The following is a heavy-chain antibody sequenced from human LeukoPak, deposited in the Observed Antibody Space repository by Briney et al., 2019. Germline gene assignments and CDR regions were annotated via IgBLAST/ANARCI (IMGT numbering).Heavy chain of an antibody. CDR1: GGSISNYY. D-gene: IGHD1-7*01. CDR2: IYTTGNT. CDR3: ARDYSLGTTNAFDI. Sequence: PSETLSLTCTVSGGSISNYYCSWIRQPAGKGLEWIGRIYTTGNTNYNPSLKSRVAMSGDTSENQFSLKLTSVTAADTALYYCARDYSLGTTNAFDIWGQGTMVTVSS. V-gene: IGHV4-4*07. J-gene: IGHJ3*02.